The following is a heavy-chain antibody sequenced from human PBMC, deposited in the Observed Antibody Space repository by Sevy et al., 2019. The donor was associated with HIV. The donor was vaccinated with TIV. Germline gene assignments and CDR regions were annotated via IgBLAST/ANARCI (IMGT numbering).Heavy chain of an antibody. J-gene: IGHJ4*02. CDR2: KSYDGFKT. D-gene: IGHD1-1*01. V-gene: IGHV3-30*18. CDR1: GFTFSTYG. Sequence: GGSLRLSCAASGFTFSTYGMHWVRLAPGKGLEWVAAKSYDGFKTDYADSMKGRFTISRDNSKNTLYLQMNSLRVEDTALYFCAKDGGWYNYAPSDYWGLGTLVTVSS. CDR3: AKDGGWYNYAPSDY.